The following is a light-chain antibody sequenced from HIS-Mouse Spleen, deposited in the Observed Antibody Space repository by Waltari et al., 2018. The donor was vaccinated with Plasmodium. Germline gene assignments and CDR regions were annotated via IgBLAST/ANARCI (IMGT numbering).Light chain of an antibody. CDR3: QQYGSSPYT. CDR2: GAS. J-gene: IGKJ2*01. V-gene: IGKV3-20*01. Sequence: EIVFTQSPGTLSLSPGERATLSCRARQSVSSSYLAWYQKPGQAPRLLIYGASSRATGIPDRFSGSGSGTDFTLTISRLEPEDFAVYYCQQYGSSPYTFGQGTKLEIK. CDR1: QSVSSSY.